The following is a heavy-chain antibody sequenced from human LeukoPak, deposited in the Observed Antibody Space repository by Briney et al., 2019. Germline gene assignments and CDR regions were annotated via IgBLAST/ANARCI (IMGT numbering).Heavy chain of an antibody. V-gene: IGHV4-59*02. CDR1: GGSVSSYY. D-gene: IGHD5-18*01. CDR3: ARAGYSYGTGYYFDY. Sequence: SETLSLTCIVSGGSVSSYYWSWIRQPPGQGLEWIGYISDSGSTNYNPFLKSRITISVDTAGNQFSLHLNSVTAADTAVYYCARAGYSYGTGYYFDYWGQGTLVTVSS. J-gene: IGHJ4*02. CDR2: ISDSGST.